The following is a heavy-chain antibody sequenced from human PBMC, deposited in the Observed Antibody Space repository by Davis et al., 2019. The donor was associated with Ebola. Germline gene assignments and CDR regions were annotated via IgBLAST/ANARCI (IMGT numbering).Heavy chain of an antibody. Sequence: PSETLSLTCTVSGVSISRHYWSWIRQPPGKRLEWIGSIYYTGSAYYNSSLASRATISVDTSKNQFSLKLNSVTAADTAMYYCSERGSSVWGQGTLVTVSS. V-gene: IGHV4-59*03. CDR1: GVSISRHY. D-gene: IGHD3-10*01. J-gene: IGHJ4*02. CDR3: SERGSSV. CDR2: IYYTGSA.